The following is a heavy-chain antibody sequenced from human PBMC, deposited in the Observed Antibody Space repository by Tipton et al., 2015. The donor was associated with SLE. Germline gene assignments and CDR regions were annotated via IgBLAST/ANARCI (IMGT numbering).Heavy chain of an antibody. D-gene: IGHD2/OR15-2a*01. CDR2: MYYSERS. CDR3: ARRSLVASAFFFEF. CDR1: GASLTSSSYY. Sequence: TLSLTCTLSGASLTSSSYYWGWIRQSPGKGLEWIGTMYYSERSYYNPSIKSRATISVDKSKNQFSLKLNSVIVADSGLYFCARRSLVASAFFFEFWGQGSLVTVSS. V-gene: IGHV4-39*01. J-gene: IGHJ1*01.